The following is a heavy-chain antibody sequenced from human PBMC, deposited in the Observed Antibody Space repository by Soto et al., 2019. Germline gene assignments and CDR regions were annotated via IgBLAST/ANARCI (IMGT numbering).Heavy chain of an antibody. CDR3: ATGQLICYGDLTTYSRDWDV. CDR2: ISDNRRP. D-gene: IGHD2-15*01. J-gene: IGHJ6*02. CDR1: GGSFSDYY. V-gene: IGHV4-34*01. Sequence: SETLSLTCAFYGGSFSDYYWTWVRRSPGKGLEWLGEISDNRRPEYNPSLASRLTISVDTSKNQFSLHLRSVTAADTAQYYCATGQLICYGDLTTYSRDWDVFRQGTRLTVSS.